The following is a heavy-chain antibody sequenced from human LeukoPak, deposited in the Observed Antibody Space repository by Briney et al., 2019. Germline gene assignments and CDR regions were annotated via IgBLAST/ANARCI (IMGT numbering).Heavy chain of an antibody. CDR2: ISGSGGST. CDR3: AKLTAMVLIFTGDFDY. D-gene: IGHD5-18*01. J-gene: IGHJ4*02. Sequence: PGGSLRLSCAASGFIFSSYAMSWVRQAPGKGLEWVSAISGSGGSTYYADSVKGRFTISRDNSKNTLYLQMNSLRAEDTAVYYCAKLTAMVLIFTGDFDYWGQGTLVTVSS. CDR1: GFIFSSYA. V-gene: IGHV3-23*01.